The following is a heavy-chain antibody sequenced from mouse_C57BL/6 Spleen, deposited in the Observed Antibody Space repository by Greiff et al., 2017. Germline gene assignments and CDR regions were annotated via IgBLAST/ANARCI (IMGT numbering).Heavy chain of an antibody. J-gene: IGHJ2*01. CDR3: ARDFGITTGYFDY. CDR1: GYTFTSYW. Sequence: QVHVKQPGAELVRPGSSVKLSCKASGYTFTSYWMDWVKQRPGQGLEWIGNIYPSDSETNYNQKFKDKATLTVDKSSSTAYMQLSSLTSEDSAVYYCARDFGITTGYFDYWGQGTTLTVSS. CDR2: IYPSDSET. V-gene: IGHV1-61*01. D-gene: IGHD1-1*01.